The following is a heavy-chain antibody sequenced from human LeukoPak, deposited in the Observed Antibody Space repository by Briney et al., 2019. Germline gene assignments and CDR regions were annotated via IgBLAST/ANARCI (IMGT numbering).Heavy chain of an antibody. Sequence: GGSLRLSCAASGFTFSTYGMSWVRQAPGKGLEWLSYISGSSSAINYADSVKGRFTISRDNAKNSLFLQMNSLRAEDTAVYYCARPQLASDYYYAMDVWGQGTTVTVSS. D-gene: IGHD6-6*01. J-gene: IGHJ6*02. CDR3: ARPQLASDYYYAMDV. CDR1: GFTFSTYG. V-gene: IGHV3-48*01. CDR2: ISGSSSAI.